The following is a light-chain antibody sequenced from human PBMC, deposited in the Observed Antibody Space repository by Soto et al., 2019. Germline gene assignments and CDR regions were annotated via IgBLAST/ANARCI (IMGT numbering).Light chain of an antibody. CDR1: SSDVGGYNY. CDR3: SSYAGSNTYV. V-gene: IGLV2-8*01. CDR2: EVS. Sequence: QSALTQPPSASGSPGQSVTTSCTGTSSDVGGYNYVSWYQQHPGKAPKLMIHEVSKRPSGVPDRFSGSKSGNTASLTVSGLQAEDEADYYCSSYAGSNTYVFGTGTKVTVL. J-gene: IGLJ1*01.